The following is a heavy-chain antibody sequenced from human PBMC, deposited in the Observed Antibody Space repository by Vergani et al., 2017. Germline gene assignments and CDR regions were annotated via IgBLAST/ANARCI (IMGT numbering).Heavy chain of an antibody. J-gene: IGHJ4*02. CDR2: IYSGGST. V-gene: IGHV3-66*01. D-gene: IGHD1-26*01. CDR1: GFTVSSNY. CDR3: ARGLRELLWSSYYFDY. Sequence: VQLVESGGGVVQPGRSLRLSCAASGFTVSSNYMSWVRQAPGKGLEWVSVIYSGGSTYYADSVKGRFTISRDNSKNTLYLQMNSLRAEDTAVYYCARGLRELLWSSYYFDYWGQGTLVTVSS.